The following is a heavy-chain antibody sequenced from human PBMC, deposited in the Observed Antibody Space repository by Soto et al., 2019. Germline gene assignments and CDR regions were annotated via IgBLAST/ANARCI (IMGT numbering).Heavy chain of an antibody. V-gene: IGHV4-59*01. Sequence: SETLSLTCTVSGGSITSYYWGWIRQPPGKGLEWIAYISYTGNTNYSPSLNSRVTISLDTSKNQFSLKLTSVTAADTAVYYCAREIGNTVFDYWGQGTLVTVSS. CDR1: GGSITSYY. J-gene: IGHJ4*02. CDR2: ISYTGNT. D-gene: IGHD3-22*01. CDR3: AREIGNTVFDY.